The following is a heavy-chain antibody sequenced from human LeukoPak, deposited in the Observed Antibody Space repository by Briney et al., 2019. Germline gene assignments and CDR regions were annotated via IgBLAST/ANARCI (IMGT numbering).Heavy chain of an antibody. D-gene: IGHD3-22*01. CDR3: AKDGTIGYYYDSSGVLYYFDY. J-gene: IGHJ4*02. Sequence: GGSLRLSCAASGFTFSSYGMHWVRQAPGKGLEWVADIWYDGSNKYYADSVKGRFTISRDNSKNTLYLQMNSLRAEDTAVYYCAKDGTIGYYYDSSGVLYYFDYWGQGTLVTVSS. V-gene: IGHV3-33*06. CDR2: IWYDGSNK. CDR1: GFTFSSYG.